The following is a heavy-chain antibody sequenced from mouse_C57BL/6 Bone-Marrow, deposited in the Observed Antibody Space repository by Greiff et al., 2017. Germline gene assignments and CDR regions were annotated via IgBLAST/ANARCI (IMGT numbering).Heavy chain of an antibody. V-gene: IGHV1-54*01. J-gene: IGHJ1*03. Sequence: VQLVESGAELVRPGTSVKVSCKASGYAFTNYLIEWVKQRPGQGLEWIGVINPGSGGTNYNEKFKGKATLTADKSSSTAYMQLSSLTSEDSAVYFCARSGVTTVAWYFDVWGTGTTVTVSS. D-gene: IGHD1-1*01. CDR3: ARSGVTTVAWYFDV. CDR2: INPGSGGT. CDR1: GYAFTNYL.